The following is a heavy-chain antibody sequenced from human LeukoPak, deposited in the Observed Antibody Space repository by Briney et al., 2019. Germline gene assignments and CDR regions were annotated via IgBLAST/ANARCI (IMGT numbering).Heavy chain of an antibody. CDR3: ARGGDYGDYYGMDV. CDR1: GFTFSNAW. CDR2: IKSKTDGGTT. V-gene: IGHV3-15*01. J-gene: IGHJ6*02. D-gene: IGHD4-17*01. Sequence: GGSLRLSCAASGFTFSNAWMNWVRQAPGKGLEWVGRIKSKTDGGTTDYAAPVKGRFTISRDDSRNTLYLQMNSLRAEDTAVYYCARGGDYGDYYGMDVWGQGTTVTVSS.